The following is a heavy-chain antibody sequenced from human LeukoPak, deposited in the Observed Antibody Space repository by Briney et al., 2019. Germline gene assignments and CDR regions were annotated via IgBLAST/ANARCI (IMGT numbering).Heavy chain of an antibody. CDR1: GYTFTSYY. J-gene: IGHJ5*02. CDR2: INPSGGST. CDR3: AREYEGYSYGYNWFDP. D-gene: IGHD5-18*01. V-gene: IGHV1-46*01. Sequence: ASVKVSCKASGYTFTSYYMHWVRQAPGQGLEWMGIINPSGGSTSYAQKFQGRVTMTRDTSTSTVYMELSSLRSEDTAVYYCAREYEGYSYGYNWFDPWGQGTLVTVSS.